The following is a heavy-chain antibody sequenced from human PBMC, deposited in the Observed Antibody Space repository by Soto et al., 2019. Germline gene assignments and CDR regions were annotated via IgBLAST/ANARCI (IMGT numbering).Heavy chain of an antibody. Sequence: EVQLVESGGGLVKPGGSLRLSCVASGFTFSKYSMNWVGQAPDKGLEWVSAISSGSSYIYYADSVKGRFTISRDNGENSLYRQMNSLRTEDTAIYYCARQPCSSPSCYPNYFDPWGQGTLVTVSS. CDR2: ISSGSSYI. D-gene: IGHD2-2*01. CDR1: GFTFSKYS. J-gene: IGHJ5*02. V-gene: IGHV3-21*01. CDR3: ARQPCSSPSCYPNYFDP.